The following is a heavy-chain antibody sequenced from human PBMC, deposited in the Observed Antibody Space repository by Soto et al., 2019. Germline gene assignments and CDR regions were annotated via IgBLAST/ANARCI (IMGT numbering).Heavy chain of an antibody. CDR3: ARTLIGNTVDL. V-gene: IGHV1-46*01. Sequence: QAQLLQSGAEVKKPGASVKVSCKASGYTFINYFIHWVRQAPGQRLEWIGIVDPSRGSADYAQKFQGRVTMTTNVSTRTVFMDLSSLTSEDTAVYYCARTLIGNTVDLGGQGTTVIVSS. D-gene: IGHD1-7*01. CDR1: GYTFINYF. J-gene: IGHJ3*01. CDR2: VDPSRGSA.